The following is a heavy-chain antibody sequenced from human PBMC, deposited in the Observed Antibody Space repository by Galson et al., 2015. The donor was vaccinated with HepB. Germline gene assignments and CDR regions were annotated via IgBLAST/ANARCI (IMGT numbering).Heavy chain of an antibody. V-gene: IGHV1-3*01. CDR3: ARVAAGTSFYFDY. CDR1: GYTFTSYA. J-gene: IGHJ4*02. Sequence: SVKVSCKASGYTFTSYAMHWVRQAPGQRLEWMGWINAGNGNTKYSQKFQGRVTITRDTSASTAYMELSSLRSEDTAVYYCARVAAGTSFYFDYWGQGTLVTVSS. D-gene: IGHD6-13*01. CDR2: INAGNGNT.